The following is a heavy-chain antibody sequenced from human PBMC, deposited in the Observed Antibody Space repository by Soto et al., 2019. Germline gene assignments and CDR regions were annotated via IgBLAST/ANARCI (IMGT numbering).Heavy chain of an antibody. CDR1: GDSVSSSKYY. CDR3: ARGSFDYSNRIPPHLIDS. J-gene: IGHJ5*01. V-gene: IGHV4-61*03. Sequence: QVQLLQSGPGLVKPSETLSLNCTVSGDSVSSSKYYWTWIRQSPGKGLEWIGYIEYSGTTKYNPYLSSPVTISHAASRHHFSLKLTSVTAADAAVYYCARGSFDYSNRIPPHLIDSWGQGTLVTVSS. CDR2: IEYSGTT. D-gene: IGHD4-4*01.